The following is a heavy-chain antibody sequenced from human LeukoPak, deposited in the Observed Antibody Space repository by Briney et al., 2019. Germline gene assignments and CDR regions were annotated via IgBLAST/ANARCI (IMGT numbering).Heavy chain of an antibody. CDR2: INSDGGST. J-gene: IGHJ4*02. CDR1: GFTFSSYW. V-gene: IGHV3-74*01. CDR3: ARDKAGIAAAIDY. Sequence: GGSLRLSCAASGFTFSSYWMHWVRQAPGKGLVWVSRINSDGGSTSYADSVKGRFTISRDNAKNTLYLQMNSLRAEDTAVYYCARDKAGIAAAIDYWGQGTLVTVSS. D-gene: IGHD6-13*01.